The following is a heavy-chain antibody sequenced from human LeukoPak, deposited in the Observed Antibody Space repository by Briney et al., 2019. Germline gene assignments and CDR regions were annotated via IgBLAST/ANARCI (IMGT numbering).Heavy chain of an antibody. J-gene: IGHJ4*02. Sequence: ASVKVSCKASGYTFTSYGISWVRQAPGQGLEWMGWISAYNGNTNYAQKLQGRVTMTTDTSTSTAYMELRSLSSDDTAVYYCARTYYYESSGYYHYFDNWGQGTLVTVSS. V-gene: IGHV1-18*01. CDR3: ARTYYYESSGYYHYFDN. CDR2: ISAYNGNT. CDR1: GYTFTSYG. D-gene: IGHD3-22*01.